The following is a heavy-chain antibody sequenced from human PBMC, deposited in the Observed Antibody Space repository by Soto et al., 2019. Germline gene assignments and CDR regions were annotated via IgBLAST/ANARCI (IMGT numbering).Heavy chain of an antibody. D-gene: IGHD6-19*01. J-gene: IGHJ4*02. V-gene: IGHV1-69*13. CDR3: ARGSLQAVAAPVEY. Sequence: GASVKVSCKASGGTFSSYAISWVRQAPGQGLEWMGGIIPIFGTANYAQKFQGRVTITADESTSTAYMELSSLRSEDTAVYYCARGSLQAVAAPVEYWGQGTLVTVSS. CDR1: GGTFSSYA. CDR2: IIPIFGTA.